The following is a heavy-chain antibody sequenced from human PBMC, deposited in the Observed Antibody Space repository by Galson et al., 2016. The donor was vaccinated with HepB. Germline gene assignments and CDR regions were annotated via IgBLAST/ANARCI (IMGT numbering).Heavy chain of an antibody. CDR3: ARDHSPTQLLFDC. CDR1: GFTFSIYS. CDR2: MAHDGSGI. V-gene: IGHV3-30*04. D-gene: IGHD2-2*01. Sequence: SLRLSCAASGFTFSIYSMHWVRQAPGKGLEWVAGMAHDGSGINYAASVQGRFSISRDNSKSTLYPQMNSLSPEDTAVYYCARDHSPTQLLFDCWGQGTLVTVSS. J-gene: IGHJ4*02.